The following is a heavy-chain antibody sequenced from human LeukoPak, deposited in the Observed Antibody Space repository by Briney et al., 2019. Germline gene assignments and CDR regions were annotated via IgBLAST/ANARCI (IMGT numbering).Heavy chain of an antibody. Sequence: GGSLRLSCAASGFTVSSNCMSWVRQAPGKGLEWVSVIYSGGSTYYADSAKGRFTISRDNSKNTLYLQMNSLRAEDTAVYYCARVPIAYAFDIWGQGTMVTVSS. V-gene: IGHV3-53*01. CDR3: ARVPIAYAFDI. J-gene: IGHJ3*02. CDR1: GFTVSSNC. D-gene: IGHD3-22*01. CDR2: IYSGGST.